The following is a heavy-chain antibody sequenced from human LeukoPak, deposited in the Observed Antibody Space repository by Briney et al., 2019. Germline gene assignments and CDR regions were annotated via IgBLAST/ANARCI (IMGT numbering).Heavy chain of an antibody. D-gene: IGHD5-12*01. V-gene: IGHV4-59*01. J-gene: IGHJ4*02. CDR1: GGSISRNY. Sequence: SETLSLTCTVSGGSISRNYWSWIRKPPGKGLQWIGYIYYTGSINYNPSLKSRVTISVDTSKNQFSLRLSSVTAADTAVYYCGRALGSVGYVYFDYWGQGTLVTVSS. CDR2: IYYTGSI. CDR3: GRALGSVGYVYFDY.